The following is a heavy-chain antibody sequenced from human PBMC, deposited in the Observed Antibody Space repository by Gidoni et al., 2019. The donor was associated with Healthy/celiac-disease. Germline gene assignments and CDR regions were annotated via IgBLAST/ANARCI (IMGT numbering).Heavy chain of an antibody. CDR3: ASYSSGWYPDY. CDR1: GFTFSSYG. CDR2: IWYDGSNK. D-gene: IGHD6-19*01. Sequence: QVQLVESGGGVVQPGRSLRLSCAASGFTFSSYGMHWVRQAPGKGLEWVAVIWYDGSNKYYADSVKGRFTISRDNSKNTLYLQMNSLRAEDTAVYYCASYSSGWYPDYWGQGTLVTVSS. V-gene: IGHV3-33*01. J-gene: IGHJ4*02.